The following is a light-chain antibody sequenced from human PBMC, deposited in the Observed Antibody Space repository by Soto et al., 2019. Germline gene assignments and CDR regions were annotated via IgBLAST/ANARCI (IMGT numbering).Light chain of an antibody. CDR2: GAS. V-gene: IGKV3-15*01. Sequence: VLTQSPATLSVSPGERVTLSCRASQSISNTLAWFQQKPGQGPRLLIYGASTRATGIPARFSGSGSGTEFTLTISSLQSEDFAVYFCQQYNDWPRTFGQGTTLEIK. J-gene: IGKJ2*01. CDR3: QQYNDWPRT. CDR1: QSISNT.